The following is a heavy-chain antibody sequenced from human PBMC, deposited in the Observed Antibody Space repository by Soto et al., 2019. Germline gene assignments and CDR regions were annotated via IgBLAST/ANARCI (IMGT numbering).Heavy chain of an antibody. CDR3: ARGSGIVALPGELEDVKYDY. D-gene: IGHD1-1*01. CDR1: GQSFSGHS. CDR2: INESGST. J-gene: IGHJ4*02. V-gene: IGHV4-34*01. Sequence: QVQLQQWGAGLVKPSETLSLSCAVYGQSFSGHSWAWIRQPPGKGLEWIGEINESGSTYYNPSLKSRVTISTDTPKNQFSLKLISVSAADTAAYFCARGSGIVALPGELEDVKYDYWGQGTLVNVSS.